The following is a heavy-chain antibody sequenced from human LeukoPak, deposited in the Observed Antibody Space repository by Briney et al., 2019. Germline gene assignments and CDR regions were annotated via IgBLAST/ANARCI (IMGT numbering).Heavy chain of an antibody. CDR2: IYYSGST. V-gene: IGHV4-59*01. CDR1: GGSNSSYY. D-gene: IGHD5-18*01. J-gene: IGHJ6*03. Sequence: SETLSLXCTVSGGSNSSYYWSWIRQPPGKGLEWIGYIYYSGSTNYNPSLKSRVTISVDTSKNQFSLKLSSVTAADTAVYYCARALSRGYSYGYYNYYYMDVWGKGTTVTVSS. CDR3: ARALSRGYSYGYYNYYYMDV.